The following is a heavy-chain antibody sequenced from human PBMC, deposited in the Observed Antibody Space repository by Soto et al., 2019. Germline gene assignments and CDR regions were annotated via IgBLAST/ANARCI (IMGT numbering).Heavy chain of an antibody. V-gene: IGHV4-34*01. CDR3: ARGLPANY. J-gene: IGHJ4*02. CDR2: VTYSGST. CDR1: GESVRDYF. Sequence: PSETLSLTCAVFGESVRDYFWSWIRQPPGKGLEWIGEVTYSGSTNYNPSLKSRVTMSVDTSENRFSLQLRSLTAAGAAVYYCARGLPANYWGQGTLVTVS.